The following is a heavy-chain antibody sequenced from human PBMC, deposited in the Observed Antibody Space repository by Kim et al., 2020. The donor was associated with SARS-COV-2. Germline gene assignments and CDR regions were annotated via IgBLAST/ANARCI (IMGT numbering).Heavy chain of an antibody. CDR1: GYTLTELS. Sequence: ASVKVSCKVSGYTLTELSMHWVRQAPGKGLEWMGGFDPEDGETIYAQKFQGRVTMTEDTSTDTAYMELSSLRSEDTAVYYCATEMATKSNVWRLGYWGQGTLVTVSS. CDR2: FDPEDGET. V-gene: IGHV1-24*01. CDR3: ATEMATKSNVWRLGY. D-gene: IGHD3-16*01. J-gene: IGHJ4*02.